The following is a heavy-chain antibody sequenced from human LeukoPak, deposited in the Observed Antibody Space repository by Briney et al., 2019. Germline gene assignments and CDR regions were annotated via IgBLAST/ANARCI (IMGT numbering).Heavy chain of an antibody. V-gene: IGHV3-15*01. CDR1: GFTFNNAW. CDR2: IKSKNVGGTT. CDR3: TSHAAFDP. Sequence: SGGSLRLSWAASGFTFNNAWRNWARQAPGKGLEWVGRIKSKNVGGTTDYAAPVKGRFTISRDDSKNTVYLQMNSLKIEDTAVYYCTSHAAFDPWGQGTLVTVSS. J-gene: IGHJ5*02.